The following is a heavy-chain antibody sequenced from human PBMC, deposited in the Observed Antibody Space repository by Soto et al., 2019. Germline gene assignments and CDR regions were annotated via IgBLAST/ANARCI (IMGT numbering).Heavy chain of an antibody. CDR2: IYYSAST. Sequence: QVQLQESGPGLVKPSQTLSLTCTVSGGSISSGGYYWSWIRQHPGKGLEWIGYIYYSASTYYNPSLKSRVTISVDTSKNQFSLKLSSVTAADTAVYYCARGHDPIVNYYFDYWGQGTLVTVSS. J-gene: IGHJ4*02. CDR1: GGSISSGGYY. V-gene: IGHV4-31*03. D-gene: IGHD1-20*01. CDR3: ARGHDPIVNYYFDY.